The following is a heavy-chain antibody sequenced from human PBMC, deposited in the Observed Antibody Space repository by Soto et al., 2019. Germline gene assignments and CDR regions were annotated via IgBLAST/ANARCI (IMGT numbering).Heavy chain of an antibody. J-gene: IGHJ6*02. CDR1: GGTFSSYA. V-gene: IGHV1-69*12. D-gene: IGHD6-13*01. Sequence: QVQLVQSGAEVKKPGSSVKVSCKASGGTFSSYAISWVRQAPGQGLEWMGGIIPIFGTANYAQKFQGRVTITADESTSTAYMELSSLRSADTAVYYCARDSGSDIRDYYYYGMDVWGQGTTVTVSS. CDR2: IIPIFGTA. CDR3: ARDSGSDIRDYYYYGMDV.